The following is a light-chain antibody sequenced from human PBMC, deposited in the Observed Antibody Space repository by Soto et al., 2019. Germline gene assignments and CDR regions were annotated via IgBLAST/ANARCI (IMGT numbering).Light chain of an antibody. Sequence: QAVVTQSPSASASLGASVKLTCTLTTGPTSFSIAWHQQQPEKGPRYLMKVNSDGSHNKGDGIPDRFSGSSSGAERYLTISSLQSEDEADYYCQTWGTGTVVFGGGTKLTVL. V-gene: IGLV4-69*01. CDR2: VNSDGSH. CDR1: TGPTSFS. CDR3: QTWGTGTVV. J-gene: IGLJ3*02.